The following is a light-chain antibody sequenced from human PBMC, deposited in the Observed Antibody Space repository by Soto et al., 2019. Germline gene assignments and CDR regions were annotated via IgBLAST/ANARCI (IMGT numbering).Light chain of an antibody. J-gene: IGKJ1*01. CDR3: QQYGSSTWT. Sequence: EIVLTQSPGTLSLSPGERATLSCRASQRVRSSSLAWYQQKPGQAPRLLIYGASSRATGIPDRFGGSGSGTDFTLTISRLEPEDFAVYYCQQYGSSTWTFGQGTKVEIK. CDR1: QRVRSSS. V-gene: IGKV3-20*01. CDR2: GAS.